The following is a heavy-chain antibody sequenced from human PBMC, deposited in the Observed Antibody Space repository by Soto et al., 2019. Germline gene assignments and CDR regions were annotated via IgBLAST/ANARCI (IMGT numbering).Heavy chain of an antibody. CDR1: GGSISSSSYY. J-gene: IGHJ5*02. V-gene: IGHV4-39*01. D-gene: IGHD2-2*01. CDR3: ARPRGPAARMVNA. Sequence: PSETLSLTCTVSGGSISSSSYYWGWIRQPPGKGLEWIGSIYYSGSTYYNPSLKSRVTISVDTSKDQFSLKLSSVTAADTAVYYCARPRGPAARMVNAWGQGTLVTVAS. CDR2: IYYSGST.